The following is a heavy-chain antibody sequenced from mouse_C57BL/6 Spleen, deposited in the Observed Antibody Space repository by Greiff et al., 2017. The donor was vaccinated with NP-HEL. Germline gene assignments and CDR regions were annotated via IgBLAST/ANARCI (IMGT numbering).Heavy chain of an antibody. CDR3: ARGSYYDYGDYYAMDY. CDR2: ISSGSSTI. V-gene: IGHV5-17*01. Sequence: EVKVVESGGGLVKPGGSLKLSCAASGFTFSDYGMHWVRQAPEKGLEWVAYISSGSSTIYYADTVKGRFTISRDNAKNTLFLQMTSLRSEDTAMYYCARGSYYDYGDYYAMDYWGQGTSVTVSS. CDR1: GFTFSDYG. J-gene: IGHJ4*01. D-gene: IGHD2-4*01.